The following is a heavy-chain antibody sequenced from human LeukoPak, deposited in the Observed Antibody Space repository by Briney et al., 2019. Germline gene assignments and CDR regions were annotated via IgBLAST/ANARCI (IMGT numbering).Heavy chain of an antibody. V-gene: IGHV1-2*02. D-gene: IGHD6-6*01. CDR3: ARVYSSSSWGLDY. Sequence: ASVKVSCKASGYTFTGYYMHWVRQAPGQGLEWMGWINPNSGGTNYAQKFQGRVTMTRDTSISTAYMELSRLRSDDTAVYYCARVYSSSSWGLDYWGQGTLVTVSS. CDR2: INPNSGGT. CDR1: GYTFTGYY. J-gene: IGHJ4*02.